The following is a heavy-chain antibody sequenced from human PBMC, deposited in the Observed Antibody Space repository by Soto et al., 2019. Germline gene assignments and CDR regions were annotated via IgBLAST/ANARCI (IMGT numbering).Heavy chain of an antibody. CDR3: AREETETYYYDSSGYWSAFDI. V-gene: IGHV1-2*04. J-gene: IGHJ3*02. CDR2: INPNSGGT. D-gene: IGHD3-22*01. Sequence: ASVKVSCKASGYTFTGSYMHWVRQAPGQGLEWMGWINPNSGGTNYAQKFQGWVTMTRDTSISTAYMELSRLRSDDTAVYYCAREETETYYYDSSGYWSAFDIWGQGTMVTVSS. CDR1: GYTFTGSY.